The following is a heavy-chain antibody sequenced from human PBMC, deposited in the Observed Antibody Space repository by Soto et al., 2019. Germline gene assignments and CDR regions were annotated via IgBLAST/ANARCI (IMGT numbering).Heavy chain of an antibody. CDR2: IYWNDDK. J-gene: IGHJ4*02. CDR1: GFSLSTSAVG. D-gene: IGHD1-7*01. Sequence: QITLKESGPTLVKPTQTLTLTCTFSGFSLSTSAVGVGWIRQPPGKALEWLALIYWNDDKHYSPSLKSRLTTTKDTSKKQVVLTMTNMDPVDTATYYCAHLGITGTTGYFDYWGQGTLVTVSS. V-gene: IGHV2-5*01. CDR3: AHLGITGTTGYFDY.